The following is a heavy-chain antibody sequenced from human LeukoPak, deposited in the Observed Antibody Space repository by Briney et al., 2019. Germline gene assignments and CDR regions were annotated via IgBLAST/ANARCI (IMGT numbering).Heavy chain of an antibody. D-gene: IGHD6-6*01. CDR1: GYTFTGYY. V-gene: IGHV1-2*02. Sequence: GASVKVSCKASGYTFTGYYMHWVRQAPGQGLEWMGWINPNSGGTNYAQKFQGRVTMTRDTSISTAYMELSRLRSDDTAVYHCASDTDPYSSSSGNLYCWGQGTLVTVSS. CDR2: INPNSGGT. CDR3: ASDTDPYSSSSGNLYC. J-gene: IGHJ4*02.